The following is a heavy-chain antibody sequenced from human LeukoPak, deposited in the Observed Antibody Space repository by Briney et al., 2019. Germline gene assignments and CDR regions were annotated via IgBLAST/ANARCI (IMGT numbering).Heavy chain of an antibody. CDR3: AKDNGGYYDSSRSQGY. D-gene: IGHD3-3*01. V-gene: IGHV3-21*01. CDR2: ISSSSSYI. Sequence: GGSLRLSCAASGFTFSSYSMNWVRQAPGKGLEWVSSISSSSSYIYYAGSVKGPFTISRDNAKNSLYLQMNSLRAEDTAVYYCAKDNGGYYDSSRSQGYWGQGTLVTVSS. CDR1: GFTFSSYS. J-gene: IGHJ4*02.